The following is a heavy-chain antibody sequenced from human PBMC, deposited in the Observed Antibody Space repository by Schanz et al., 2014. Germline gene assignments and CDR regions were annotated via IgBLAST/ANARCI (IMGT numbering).Heavy chain of an antibody. D-gene: IGHD3-10*01. Sequence: VQLVESGGALVQPGGSLRLSCAASGFTFSRYAMHWVRQAPGKGLEWVALISYDGSSKNHADSVQGRFTISRDNSKNALYLQMDSLRAEDAAVYYCARGIITMVRGGDVGAFDIWGQGTMVTVSS. J-gene: IGHJ3*02. V-gene: IGHV3-30*04. CDR1: GFTFSRYA. CDR3: ARGIITMVRGGDVGAFDI. CDR2: ISYDGSSK.